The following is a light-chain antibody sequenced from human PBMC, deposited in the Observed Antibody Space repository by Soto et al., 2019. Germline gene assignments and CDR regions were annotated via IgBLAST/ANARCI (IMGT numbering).Light chain of an antibody. V-gene: IGLV2-8*01. J-gene: IGLJ1*01. Sequence: QSVLTQPPSASGSPGQSVTISCTGTSSDVGYYDYVSWYQQHPGKAPKLVIYDVTERPSGVPDRFSGSKSGNTASLTVSGLQSDDESDYYCSSYAGSDHFVFGTGTKFTVL. CDR3: SSYAGSDHFV. CDR1: SSDVGYYDY. CDR2: DVT.